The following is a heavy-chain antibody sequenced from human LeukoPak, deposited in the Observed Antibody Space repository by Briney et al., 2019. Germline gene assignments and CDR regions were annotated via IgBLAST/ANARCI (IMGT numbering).Heavy chain of an antibody. CDR1: GFTFTSYD. D-gene: IGHD5-18*01. CDR2: ISSSGNTI. CDR3: ARLRYSYGPPDY. Sequence: PGGSLRLSCAASGFTFTSYDMNWVRQAPGKGLEWASYISSSGNTIYYADSVKGRFTISRDNAKNSLYLQMNSLRAEDTAVYHCARLRYSYGPPDYWGQGTLVTVS. V-gene: IGHV3-48*03. J-gene: IGHJ4*02.